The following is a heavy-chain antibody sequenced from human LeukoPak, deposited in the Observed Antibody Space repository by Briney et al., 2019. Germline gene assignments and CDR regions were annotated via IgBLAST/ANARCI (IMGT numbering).Heavy chain of an antibody. D-gene: IGHD3-9*01. Sequence: GGSLRLSCAASGFTFSDYEMNWVREAPGKGLEWLSYITSSGWTIYYADSVKGRFTISRDNAKNSLYLQLNSLRAEDTAVYYCARDRGILTGTGAFDIWGQGTRVTVSS. CDR2: ITSSGWTI. V-gene: IGHV3-48*03. CDR1: GFTFSDYE. CDR3: ARDRGILTGTGAFDI. J-gene: IGHJ3*02.